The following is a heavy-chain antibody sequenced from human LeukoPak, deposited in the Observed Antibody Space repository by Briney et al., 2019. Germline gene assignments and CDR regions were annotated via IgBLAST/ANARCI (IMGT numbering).Heavy chain of an antibody. V-gene: IGHV4-34*01. CDR2: INHSGST. D-gene: IGHD1-26*01. CDR3: ARDGSGSYFDY. Sequence: PSETLSLTCAVYGGSFSGYYWSWIRQPPGKGLEWIGEINHSGSTNYNPSLKSRVTISVDTSKNRFSLKLSSVTAADTAVYYCARDGSGSYFDYWGQGTLVTVSS. CDR1: GGSFSGYY. J-gene: IGHJ4*02.